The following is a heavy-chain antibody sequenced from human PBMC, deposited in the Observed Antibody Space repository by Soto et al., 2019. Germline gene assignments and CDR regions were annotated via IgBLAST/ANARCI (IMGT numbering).Heavy chain of an antibody. V-gene: IGHV3-23*01. Sequence: GGSLRLSSAASGFTFSSYAMSWVRQAPGKGLEWVSAISGSGGSTYYADSVKGRFTISRDNSKNTLYLQMNSLRAEDTAVYYCAKDQNGGSGLYDYYYYGMDVWGQGTTVTVSS. CDR2: ISGSGGST. J-gene: IGHJ6*02. CDR1: GFTFSSYA. D-gene: IGHD6-19*01. CDR3: AKDQNGGSGLYDYYYYGMDV.